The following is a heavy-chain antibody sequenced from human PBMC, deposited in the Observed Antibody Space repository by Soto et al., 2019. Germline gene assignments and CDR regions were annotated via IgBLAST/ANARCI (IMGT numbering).Heavy chain of an antibody. J-gene: IGHJ6*03. CDR2: ISGSGGST. Sequence: GGSLRLSCAASGFTFSSYAMSWVRQASGKGLEWVSAISGSGGSTYYADSVKGRFTISRDNSKNTLYLQMNSLRAEDTAVYYCAKDRVAVAATRYMDVWGKGTTVTVSS. D-gene: IGHD2-15*01. CDR1: GFTFSSYA. V-gene: IGHV3-23*01. CDR3: AKDRVAVAATRYMDV.